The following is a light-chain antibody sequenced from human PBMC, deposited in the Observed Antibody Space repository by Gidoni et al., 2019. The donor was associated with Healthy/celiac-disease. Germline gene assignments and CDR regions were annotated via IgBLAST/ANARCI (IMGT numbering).Light chain of an antibody. CDR3: QQYYSTPIT. V-gene: IGKV4-1*01. Sequence: VVTPYPGPLVVALGGRATINCKTSQSVLYSSNNKNYLAWYQQKPGQPPKLLIYWASNRESGVPDRFSGSGSGTDFTLTISSLQAEDVAVYYCQQYYSTPITFGQGTRLEIK. CDR1: QSVLYSSNNKNY. CDR2: WAS. J-gene: IGKJ5*01.